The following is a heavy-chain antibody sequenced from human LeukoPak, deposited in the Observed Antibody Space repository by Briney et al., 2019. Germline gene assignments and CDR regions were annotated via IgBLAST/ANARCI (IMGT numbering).Heavy chain of an antibody. Sequence: GGSLRLSCAASGFTFSSYWMPWVRQAPGKGLVWVSRINSDGSSTSYADSVKGRFTISRDNAKNTLYLRMNSLRAEDTAVYYCARVQVEMATMDFDYWGQGTLVTVSS. CDR1: GFTFSSYW. CDR3: ARVQVEMATMDFDY. CDR2: INSDGSST. V-gene: IGHV3-74*01. D-gene: IGHD5-24*01. J-gene: IGHJ4*02.